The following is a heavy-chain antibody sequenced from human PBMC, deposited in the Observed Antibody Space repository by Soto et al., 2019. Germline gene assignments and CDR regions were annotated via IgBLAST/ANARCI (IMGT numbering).Heavy chain of an antibody. D-gene: IGHD1-26*01. V-gene: IGHV5-51*01. CDR3: ARLGGIVDTGTWIQ. J-gene: IGHJ4*02. Sequence: PVESLKISCKASGYMFSTYWICCFLQMPGKGPEWMAIIYPGDSDTRENPSFQGQVTISADKSSNTVHLQRRSLKASDTAIYYCARLGGIVDTGTWIQWGQGTPVTVSS. CDR2: IYPGDSDT. CDR1: GYMFSTYW.